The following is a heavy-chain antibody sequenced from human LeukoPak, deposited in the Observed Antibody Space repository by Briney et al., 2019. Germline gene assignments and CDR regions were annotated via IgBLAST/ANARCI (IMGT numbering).Heavy chain of an antibody. CDR2: IYYSGST. Sequence: SETLSLTCTVSGGSISSASYYWGWIRQPPGKGLEWLGNIYYSGSTYYNPSLKSRVTISVDTSKNQFSLKLSSVTAADTAVYYCAREGSGVAGNHFDYWGQGTLVTVSS. D-gene: IGHD6-19*01. V-gene: IGHV4-39*07. J-gene: IGHJ4*02. CDR3: AREGSGVAGNHFDY. CDR1: GGSISSASYY.